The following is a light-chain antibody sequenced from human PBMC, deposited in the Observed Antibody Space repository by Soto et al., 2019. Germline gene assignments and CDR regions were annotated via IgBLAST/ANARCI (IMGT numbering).Light chain of an antibody. Sequence: QPVLTQPASGSGSPAQSITISCTGTSSDVGSYNLVSWYQQHPGKAPKVMIYEVSKRPSGVSNRFSGSKSGNTASLTISGLQAEDEADYYCCSYGGSYVFGPGTKVTVL. V-gene: IGLV2-23*02. CDR2: EVS. CDR1: SSDVGSYNL. CDR3: CSYGGSYV. J-gene: IGLJ1*01.